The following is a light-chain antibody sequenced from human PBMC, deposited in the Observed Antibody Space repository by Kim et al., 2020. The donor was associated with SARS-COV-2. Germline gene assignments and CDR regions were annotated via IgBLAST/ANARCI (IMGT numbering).Light chain of an antibody. V-gene: IGKV3-20*01. J-gene: IGKJ1*01. CDR1: QSVSSIY. CDR3: QQYTSSSWT. CDR2: AAS. Sequence: SHGERATLSGRDRQSVSSIYLAGYQQKPGQAPRLLIYAASSRATGIPDRFSGSGSGTDFTLTISRLEPEDFAVYYCQQYTSSSWTFGQGTKVDIK.